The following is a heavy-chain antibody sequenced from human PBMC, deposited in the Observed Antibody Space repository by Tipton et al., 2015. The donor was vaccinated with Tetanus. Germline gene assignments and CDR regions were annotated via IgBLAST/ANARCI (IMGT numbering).Heavy chain of an antibody. CDR1: GFTFSSHA. J-gene: IGHJ4*02. CDR3: AREGIIGSHYVVDY. D-gene: IGHD1-26*01. CDR2: ISFDGDNK. V-gene: IGHV3-30-3*01. Sequence: RSLRLSCVVSGFTFSSHAFHWVRQAPGKGLEWVTIISFDGDNKYYVDSVKGRFTISRDNSKNTLYLQLNNLRPEDTAVYYCAREGIIGSHYVVDYWGQGTLVIVSS.